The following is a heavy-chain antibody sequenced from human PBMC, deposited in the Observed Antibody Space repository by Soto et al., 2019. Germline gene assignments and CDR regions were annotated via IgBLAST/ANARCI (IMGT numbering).Heavy chain of an antibody. CDR3: ASGSYGTYYYYGMDV. V-gene: IGHV3-7*01. CDR2: IKQDGSEK. Sequence: GGSLRLSCAASGFTFSSYWMSWVRQAPGKGLEWVANIKQDGSEKYYVDSVKGRFTISRDNAKNSLYLQMNSLRAEDTAVYYCASGSYGTYYYYGMDVWGQGTTVTVSS. CDR1: GFTFSSYW. J-gene: IGHJ6*02. D-gene: IGHD3-10*01.